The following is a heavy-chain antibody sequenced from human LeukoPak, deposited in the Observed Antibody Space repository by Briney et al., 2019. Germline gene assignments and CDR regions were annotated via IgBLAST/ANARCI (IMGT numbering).Heavy chain of an antibody. V-gene: IGHV1-18*01. D-gene: IGHD4-11*01. Sequence: ASVKVSCKASGYTFTSYGISWVRQAPGQGLEWMGWISAYNGNTNYAQKLQGRVTMTTDTSTSTAYMELRSLRSDDTAVYYCARDETVTGRAVGYYYMDVWGKGTTVTVSS. CDR3: ARDETVTGRAVGYYYMDV. CDR1: GYTFTSYG. J-gene: IGHJ6*03. CDR2: ISAYNGNT.